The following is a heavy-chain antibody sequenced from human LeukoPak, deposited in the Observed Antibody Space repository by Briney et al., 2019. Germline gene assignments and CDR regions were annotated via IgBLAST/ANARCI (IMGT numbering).Heavy chain of an antibody. Sequence: GGSLRLSCAATGFTFSYAWMSWGRQAPGKGLEWVGRIKSKTDGGTTDYAAPVKGRFTISRDDSKNTLYLQMNSLKTEDTAVYYCSTDDGYSSDWGQGTLVTVSS. CDR1: GFTFSYAW. CDR2: IKSKTDGGTT. D-gene: IGHD6-19*01. V-gene: IGHV3-15*01. J-gene: IGHJ4*02. CDR3: STDDGYSSD.